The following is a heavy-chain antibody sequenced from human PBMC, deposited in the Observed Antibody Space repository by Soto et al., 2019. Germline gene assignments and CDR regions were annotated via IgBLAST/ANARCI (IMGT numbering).Heavy chain of an antibody. CDR3: ARDRSWGVEVAGKGDY. V-gene: IGHV1-18*01. D-gene: IGHD6-19*01. CDR1: GYTFTSYG. Sequence: QVQLVQSGAEVKKPGASVKVSCKASGYTFTSYGISWVRQAPGQGLEWMGWFSAYNGNTNYAQKLQGRVTMTTDTSTSTAYMELRGLRSDDTAVYYCARDRSWGVEVAGKGDYWGQGTLVTVSS. CDR2: FSAYNGNT. J-gene: IGHJ4*02.